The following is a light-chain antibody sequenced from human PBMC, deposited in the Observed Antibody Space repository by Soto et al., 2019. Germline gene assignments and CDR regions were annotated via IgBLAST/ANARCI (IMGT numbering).Light chain of an antibody. CDR2: GAS. V-gene: IGKV3-15*01. CDR3: QKRNSWPIN. J-gene: IGKJ5*01. CDR1: QSVSSN. Sequence: EIVMTQSPVTLSVSPGERATLSCSASQSVSSNLAWYQQKPGQAPRLLIYGASTRANDIPARFSGSGSGADFTLNIISLEPEDFAVYYCQKRNSWPINFGPGTRLEIK.